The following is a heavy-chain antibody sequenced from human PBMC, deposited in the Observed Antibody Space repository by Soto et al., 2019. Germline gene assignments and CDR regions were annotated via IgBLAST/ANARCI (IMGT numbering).Heavy chain of an antibody. V-gene: IGHV4-4*07. J-gene: IGHJ6*02. CDR1: GDSINSYY. D-gene: IGHD1-20*01. CDR2: VHSSGST. Sequence: SETLSLTCTVSGDSINSYYWSWSRQPAGKGLEWIGRVHSSGSTTYNPSLQSRVTMSVDTSKNQISLKLSSVTAADTAVYYCTKGPNWNYYYYVVDVWGQGTTVTVSS. CDR3: TKGPNWNYYYYVVDV.